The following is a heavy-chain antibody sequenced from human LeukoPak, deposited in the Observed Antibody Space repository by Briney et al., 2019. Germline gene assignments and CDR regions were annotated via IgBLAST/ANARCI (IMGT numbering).Heavy chain of an antibody. J-gene: IGHJ3*02. V-gene: IGHV4-59*12. CDR1: GASITTYY. CDR3: ARGREPYYYDSSGYLENAFDI. CDR2: IYHSGST. D-gene: IGHD3-22*01. Sequence: PSETLSLTCTVSGASITTYYWSWIRQPPGKGLEWIGCIYHSGSTKYNPSLKSRVTISVDTSKNQFSLKLSSVTAADTAVYYCARGREPYYYDSSGYLENAFDIWGQGTMVTVSS.